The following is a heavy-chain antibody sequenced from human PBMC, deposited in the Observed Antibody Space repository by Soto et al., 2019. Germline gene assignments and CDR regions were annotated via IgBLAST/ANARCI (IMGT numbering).Heavy chain of an antibody. Sequence: QITLKESGPTLVKPTQTLTLTCTFSGFSLSTTGVGVSWFRQPPGKALEWLALIYWDDDKRYSPSLKSRLTITKDPSKIQVLLTMTNMHPVDTATYCCSHRSGRVLLDYWGQGKLVTVAS. J-gene: IGHJ4*02. CDR1: GFSLSTTGVG. V-gene: IGHV2-5*02. CDR2: IYWDDDK. CDR3: SHRSGRVLLDY.